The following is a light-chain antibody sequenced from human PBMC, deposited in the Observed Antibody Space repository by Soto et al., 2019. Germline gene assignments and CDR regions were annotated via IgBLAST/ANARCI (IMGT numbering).Light chain of an antibody. J-gene: IGKJ5*01. CDR1: QSISNRY. Sequence: EIVLTQSPATLSLSPGERATLSCGASQSISNRYLAWYQQKAGLAPRLLIYDASSRATGIPDRFSGSGSGTAFTLTISRLEPEELAVYYYQQYGSPLITVGQGTRLEMK. V-gene: IGKV3D-20*01. CDR3: QQYGSPLIT. CDR2: DAS.